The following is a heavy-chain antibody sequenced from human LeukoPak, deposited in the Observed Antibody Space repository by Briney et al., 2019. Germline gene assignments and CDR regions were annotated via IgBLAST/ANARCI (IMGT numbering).Heavy chain of an antibody. Sequence: PGGSLRLSCAASGFTFDDYAMHWVRQAPGKGLEWVSLISGGGGSTYYADSVKGRFTISRDNSKNSLYLQMNSLRTEDTALYYCAKDKLVRDEMGYYYYMDVWGKGTTVTVSS. CDR2: ISGGGGST. CDR3: AKDKLVRDEMGYYYYMDV. CDR1: GFTFDDYA. V-gene: IGHV3-43*02. D-gene: IGHD3-10*01. J-gene: IGHJ6*03.